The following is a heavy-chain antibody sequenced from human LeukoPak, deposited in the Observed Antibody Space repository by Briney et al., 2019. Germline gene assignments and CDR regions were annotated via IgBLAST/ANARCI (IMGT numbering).Heavy chain of an antibody. CDR2: TSSDGSNK. D-gene: IGHD3-10*01. J-gene: IGHJ4*02. CDR3: ANSYYGSGSSVDY. CDR1: GFTFSSSA. V-gene: IGHV3-30-3*01. Sequence: GRSLRLSCAASGFTFSSSAMFWVRQAPGKGLEWVAVTSSDGSNKYYADSVKGRFTISRDNSKNTLYLQMNGLRAEDTAVYYCANSYYGSGSSVDYWGQGTLVTVSS.